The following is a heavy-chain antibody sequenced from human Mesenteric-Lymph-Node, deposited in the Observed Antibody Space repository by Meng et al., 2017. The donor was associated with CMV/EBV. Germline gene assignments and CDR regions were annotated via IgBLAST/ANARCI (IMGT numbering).Heavy chain of an antibody. Sequence: LYCGSSRLTLTDYNMSWIRQAPGKGLEWVSYISPSGTSEYYADSVKGRFTISRDKAKNSVYLQMNSLRADDTAVYYCVSGSYPAVDYWGQGTLVTVSS. V-gene: IGHV3-11*01. D-gene: IGHD1-26*01. J-gene: IGHJ4*02. CDR3: VSGSYPAVDY. CDR2: ISPSGTSE. CDR1: RLTLTDYN.